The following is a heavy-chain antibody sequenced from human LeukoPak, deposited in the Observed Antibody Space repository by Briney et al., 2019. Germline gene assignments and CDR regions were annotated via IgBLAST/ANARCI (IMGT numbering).Heavy chain of an antibody. Sequence: SETLSLTCTVSGDSISYYYWSWIRQPAGKGLGWIGRIYSDGSTNYNPSLKSRVTMSLDTSKNQFSLKLNSVTAADTAVYYCARALLDFDWLLPATFDIWGQGTLVTVSS. J-gene: IGHJ3*02. V-gene: IGHV4-4*07. CDR2: IYSDGST. D-gene: IGHD3-9*01. CDR3: ARALLDFDWLLPATFDI. CDR1: GDSISYYY.